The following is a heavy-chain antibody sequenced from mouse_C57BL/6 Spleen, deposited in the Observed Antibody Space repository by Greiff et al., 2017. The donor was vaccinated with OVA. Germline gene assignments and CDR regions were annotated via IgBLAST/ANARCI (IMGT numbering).Heavy chain of an antibody. CDR3: ARVSTVDAMDD. CDR1: GYTFTDYY. D-gene: IGHD1-1*01. Sequence: VQLQQSGAELVRPGASVKLSCKASGYTFTDYYINWVKQRPGQGLEWIARIYPGSGNTYYNEKFKGKATLTAEKSSSTAYMQLSSLTSEDSAVYFCARVSTVDAMDDWGQGTSVTVSS. CDR2: IYPGSGNT. V-gene: IGHV1-76*01. J-gene: IGHJ4*01.